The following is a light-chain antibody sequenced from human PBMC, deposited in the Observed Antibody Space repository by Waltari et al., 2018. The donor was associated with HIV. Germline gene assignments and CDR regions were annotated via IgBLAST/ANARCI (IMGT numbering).Light chain of an antibody. CDR3: QQYGSSPLT. V-gene: IGKV3-20*01. Sequence: EILLTLSPGTLSLCPGERATLFCRASQSISSGYLAWYQQKPGQAPRLLIYGASSRATGIPDRFSGSGSGTEFTLTLSRLEPEDFAVYYCQQYGSSPLTFGQGTKVEIK. J-gene: IGKJ1*01. CDR1: QSISSGY. CDR2: GAS.